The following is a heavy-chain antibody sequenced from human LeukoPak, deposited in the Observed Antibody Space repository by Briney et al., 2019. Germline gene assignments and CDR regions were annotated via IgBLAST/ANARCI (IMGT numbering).Heavy chain of an antibody. Sequence: ASVKVSCKVSGYTLTELSMHWVRQAPGKGLEWMGGFDPGDGETIYAQKFQGRVTMTEDTSTDTAYMELSSLRSEDAAVYYCATRSLNNWNYNFDYWGQGTLVTVSS. CDR2: FDPGDGET. J-gene: IGHJ4*02. CDR1: GYTLTELS. CDR3: ATRSLNNWNYNFDY. V-gene: IGHV1-24*01. D-gene: IGHD1-7*01.